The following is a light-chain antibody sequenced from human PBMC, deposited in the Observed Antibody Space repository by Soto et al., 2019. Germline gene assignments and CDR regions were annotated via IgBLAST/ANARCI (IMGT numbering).Light chain of an antibody. Sequence: QSALTQPPSASRSPGQSVTISCTGTSSDVGGYNYVSWYQQHPGKAPKLMIYEVSKRPSGVPDRFSGSKSGNTASLTVSGLQAEDEADYYCSSYAGSLYVFGTGTKLTVL. J-gene: IGLJ1*01. CDR2: EVS. V-gene: IGLV2-8*02. CDR1: SSDVGGYNY. CDR3: SSYAGSLYV.